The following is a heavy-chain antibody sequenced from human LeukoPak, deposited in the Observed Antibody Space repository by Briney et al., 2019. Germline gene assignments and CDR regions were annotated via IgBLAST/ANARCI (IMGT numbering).Heavy chain of an antibody. J-gene: IGHJ4*02. D-gene: IGHD7-27*01. CDR2: IDQDGGGK. CDR3: ARGAWAPFDY. V-gene: IGHV3-7*01. Sequence: GCLRLPCAAPGLTFSDYLMNRVRQAPGKGPEWVANIDQDGGGKYYLDSVKGRFTISRDNAKSSLYLQINSLRAEDTAVYYCARGAWAPFDYWGEGSLLTVSS. CDR1: GLTFSDYL.